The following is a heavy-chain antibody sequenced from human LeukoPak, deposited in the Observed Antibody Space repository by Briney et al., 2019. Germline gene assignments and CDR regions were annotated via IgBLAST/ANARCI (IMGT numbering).Heavy chain of an antibody. CDR1: GDSVSSNSVA. D-gene: IGHD1-1*01. V-gene: IGHV6-1*01. CDR2: TSYKSKWYN. J-gene: IGHJ4*02. CDR3: ARWVHKLAHFDY. Sequence: SQTLSLTCALSGDSVSSNSVAWNWIRQSPSRGLEWLGRTSYKSKWYNNYAVSVKSRITINPDTSKNQFSLQLNSVTPEDTAVYYRARWVHKLAHFDYWGQGTLVTVSS.